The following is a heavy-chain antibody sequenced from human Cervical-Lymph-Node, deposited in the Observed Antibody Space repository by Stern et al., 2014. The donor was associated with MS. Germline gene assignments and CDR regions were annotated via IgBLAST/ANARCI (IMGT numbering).Heavy chain of an antibody. CDR2: INTNTGNS. J-gene: IGHJ4*02. Sequence: QVHLEESGSELKEPGASVKVSCKASGYTLTNYPMNWVRQAPGQGLEWMGWINTNTGNSTYAQGFTGRFVFSLETSADKPYPHISSLKAEDTAVYYCARDFVDTAMITRSDYLDSWGQGTLVTVSS. V-gene: IGHV7-4-1*02. D-gene: IGHD5-18*01. CDR1: GYTLTNYP. CDR3: ARDFVDTAMITRSDYLDS.